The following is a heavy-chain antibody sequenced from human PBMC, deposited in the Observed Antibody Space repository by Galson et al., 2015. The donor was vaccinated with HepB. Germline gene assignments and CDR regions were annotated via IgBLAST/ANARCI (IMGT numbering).Heavy chain of an antibody. D-gene: IGHD5-12*01. V-gene: IGHV3-48*04. CDR1: GFTFSSYS. Sequence: SLRLSCAASGFTFSSYSMNWVRQAPGKGLEWVSYISSSSSTIYYADSVKGRFTISRDNAKNSLYLQMNSLRAEDTAVYYCASLRGYRIYYFDYWGQGTLVTVSS. CDR2: ISSSSSTI. J-gene: IGHJ4*02. CDR3: ASLRGYRIYYFDY.